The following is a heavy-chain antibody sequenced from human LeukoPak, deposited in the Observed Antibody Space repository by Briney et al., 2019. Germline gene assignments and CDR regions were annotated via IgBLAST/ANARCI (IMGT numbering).Heavy chain of an antibody. J-gene: IGHJ4*02. CDR1: GDSVSSNNAA. V-gene: IGHV6-1*01. CDR3: AREVYSSGWSSFDY. CDR2: TYYRSKWYS. D-gene: IGHD6-19*01. Sequence: SQTLSLTCAISGDSVSSNNAAWNWIRQSPSRGLEWLGRTYYRSKWYSDSAVSVKSRISINPDTSKNQVSLHLDSVTPDDTAVYYCAREVYSSGWSSFDYWGQGTLVTVSS.